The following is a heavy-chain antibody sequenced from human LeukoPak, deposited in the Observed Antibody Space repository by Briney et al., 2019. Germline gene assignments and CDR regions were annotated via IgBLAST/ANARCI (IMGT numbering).Heavy chain of an antibody. CDR3: ARGGSYYTY. D-gene: IGHD1-26*01. V-gene: IGHV4-59*01. CDR1: GASISSYY. CDR2: IYYSGST. J-gene: IGHJ4*02. Sequence: SETLSLTCTVSGASISSYYWSWVRQPPGKGLDWIGYIYYSGSTNYNPSLKSRVTISVDTSKNQFSLKLSSMTAADAAVYYCARGGSYYTYWGQGTLVTVSS.